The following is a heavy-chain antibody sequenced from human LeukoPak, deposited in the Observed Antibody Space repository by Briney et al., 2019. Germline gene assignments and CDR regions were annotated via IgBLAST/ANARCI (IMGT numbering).Heavy chain of an antibody. CDR3: ARHASSSQYYYYYGMDV. D-gene: IGHD6-13*01. V-gene: IGHV4-59*08. CDR2: IYYSGST. Sequence: SETLSLTCTVSGGSISSYYWSWIRQPPGKGLEWIGYIYYSGSTNYSPSLKSRVTISVDTSKNQFSLKLSSVTAADTAVYYCARHASSSQYYYYYGMDVWGQGTTVTVSS. J-gene: IGHJ6*02. CDR1: GGSISSYY.